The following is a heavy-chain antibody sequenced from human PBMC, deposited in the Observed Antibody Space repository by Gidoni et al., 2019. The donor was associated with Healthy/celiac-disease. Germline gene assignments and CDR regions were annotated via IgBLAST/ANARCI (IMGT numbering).Heavy chain of an antibody. Sequence: EVQLVEYGGGLVKPGRSLRLSCTASGFTFGGYAMSWFRQAPGKGLEWVGFIRSKAYGGTTEYAASVKGRFTISRDDSKSIAYLQMNSLKTEDTAVYYCTRGLVGATIYFDYWGQGTLVTVSS. D-gene: IGHD1-26*01. V-gene: IGHV3-49*05. J-gene: IGHJ4*02. CDR2: IRSKAYGGTT. CDR1: GFTFGGYA. CDR3: TRGLVGATIYFDY.